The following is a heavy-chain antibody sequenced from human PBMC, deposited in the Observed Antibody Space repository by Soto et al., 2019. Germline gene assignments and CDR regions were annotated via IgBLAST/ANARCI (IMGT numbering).Heavy chain of an antibody. CDR3: ARGLSMVRGVILDAFDI. V-gene: IGHV1-3*01. CDR2: INAGNGNT. D-gene: IGHD3-10*01. Sequence: GASLKVSCKASGYTFTSYTMHWVRQAPGQRLEWMGWINAGNGNTKYSQKFQGRVTITRDTSASTAYMELSSLRSEDTAVYYCARGLSMVRGVILDAFDIWGQGTMVT. J-gene: IGHJ3*02. CDR1: GYTFTSYT.